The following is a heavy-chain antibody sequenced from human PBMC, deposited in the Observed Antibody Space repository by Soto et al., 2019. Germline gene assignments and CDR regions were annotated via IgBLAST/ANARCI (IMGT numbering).Heavy chain of an antibody. Sequence: QLHLVQSGAVVKKPGASVTVSCSASGYPVTAYYMHWVRQAPGRGLEWMGGINPATGAAKYTQTFHGRVTMNRDTSTSTVFMELGGLTSEDTAVFYCARGGGVGVAGSAAFDMWGQGTFVTVSS. CDR2: INPATGAA. D-gene: IGHD3-3*01. J-gene: IGHJ3*02. CDR3: ARGGGVGVAGSAAFDM. V-gene: IGHV1-2*02. CDR1: GYPVTAYY.